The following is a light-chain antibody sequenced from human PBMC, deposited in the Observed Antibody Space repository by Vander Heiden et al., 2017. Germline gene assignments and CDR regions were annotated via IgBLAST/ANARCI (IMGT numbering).Light chain of an antibody. CDR1: QSISIY. CDR2: AAS. CDR3: QQSYSTLGT. J-gene: IGKJ2*02. Sequence: DIQMTQSPSSLSASVGDRVTITCRARQSISIYLNWYQQKPGKAPKLLIDAASSLQSGVPSRFSGSGSGTDFTLTISSLQPEDFATYYCQQSYSTLGTFGQGTKLEIK. V-gene: IGKV1-39*01.